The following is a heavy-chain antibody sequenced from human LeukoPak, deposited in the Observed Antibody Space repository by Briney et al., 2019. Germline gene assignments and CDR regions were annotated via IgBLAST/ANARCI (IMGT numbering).Heavy chain of an antibody. J-gene: IGHJ6*03. D-gene: IGHD3-16*01. V-gene: IGHV4-38-2*02. CDR3: ARRGGDMPARGFMDV. CDR2: IFNNGKT. CDR1: GYYISSGYY. Sequence: SETLSLTCSVSGYYISSGYYWGWIRQTPGKGLEWIGSIFNNGKTYYSPSLRSRITMSVDTSKNHFFLNLRSVTAADTAVYYCARRGGDMPARGFMDVWGKGTTVTVSS.